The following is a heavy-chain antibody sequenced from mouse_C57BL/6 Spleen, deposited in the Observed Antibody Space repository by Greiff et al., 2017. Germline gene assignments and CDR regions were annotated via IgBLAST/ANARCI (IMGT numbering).Heavy chain of an antibody. CDR3: AREGDGNYVPWFAY. CDR2: INPNNGGT. Sequence: EVQLQQSGPELVKPGASVKISCKASGYTFTDYYMNWVKQSHGKSLEWIGAINPNNGGTSYNQKFKGKATLTVDKSSSTAYMELRSLTSEDSAVYYCAREGDGNYVPWFAYWGQGTLVTVSA. V-gene: IGHV1-26*01. J-gene: IGHJ3*01. D-gene: IGHD2-1*01. CDR1: GYTFTDYY.